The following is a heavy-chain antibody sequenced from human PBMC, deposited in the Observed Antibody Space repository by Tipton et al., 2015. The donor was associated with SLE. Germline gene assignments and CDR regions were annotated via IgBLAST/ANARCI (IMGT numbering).Heavy chain of an antibody. CDR2: VGSGGDDI. D-gene: IGHD3-10*01. V-gene: IGHV3-23*01. CDR3: AGRVPSYGMDV. CDR1: GFTFSSYA. J-gene: IGHJ6*02. Sequence: SLRLSCAASGFTFSSYAMNWVRQAPGKGLEWVSTVGSGGDDIYYADSGKGRFTISRNNSKNTLYLQMNSLRAEDTAVYYCAGRVPSYGMDVWGQETTVTVSS.